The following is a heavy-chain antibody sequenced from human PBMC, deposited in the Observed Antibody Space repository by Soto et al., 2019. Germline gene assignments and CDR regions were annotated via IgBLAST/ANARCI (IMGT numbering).Heavy chain of an antibody. CDR2: INPNSGGT. CDR3: ARDQGSSSGMHY. Sequence: ASVKVSCKASGYTFTGYYMHWVRQAPGQGLEWMGWINPNSGGTNYAQKFQGWVTMTRDTSISTAYMELSRLRSDDTAVYYRARDQGSSSGMHYWGQGTLVTVSS. J-gene: IGHJ4*02. D-gene: IGHD6-6*01. CDR1: GYTFTGYY. V-gene: IGHV1-2*04.